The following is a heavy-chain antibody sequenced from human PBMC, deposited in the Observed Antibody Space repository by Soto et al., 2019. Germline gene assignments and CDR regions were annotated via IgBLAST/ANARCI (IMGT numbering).Heavy chain of an antibody. CDR1: GGSISSYY. CDR2: IYYSVST. J-gene: IGHJ4*02. Sequence: KPSETLSLTCTVSGGSISSYYWSCIRQPPGKGLEWSGYIYYSVSTNYNPSLKSRVTISVDTSKNQFSLKLSSVTAADTAVYYCARADYYDSSGYYYVGGFDYWGQGTLVTVPQ. D-gene: IGHD3-22*01. CDR3: ARADYYDSSGYYYVGGFDY. V-gene: IGHV4-59*01.